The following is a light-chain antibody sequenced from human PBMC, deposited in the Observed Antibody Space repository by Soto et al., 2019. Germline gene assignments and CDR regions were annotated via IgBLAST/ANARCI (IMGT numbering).Light chain of an antibody. J-gene: IGLJ1*01. CDR2: DVT. V-gene: IGLV2-14*03. CDR1: SSDVGGYNY. CDR3: SSYTTSNTRQIV. Sequence: QSVLTQPAYVSGSPGRSITISCTGTSSDVGGYNYVSWYQHHPGKAPKLIIYDVTNRPSGVSNPFSGSKSGNTASLTISGLQPEDEADYYCSSYTTSNTRQIVFGTGT.